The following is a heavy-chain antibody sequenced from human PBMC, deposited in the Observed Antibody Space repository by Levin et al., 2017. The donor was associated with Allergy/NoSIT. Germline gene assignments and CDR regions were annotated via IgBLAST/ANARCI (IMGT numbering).Heavy chain of an antibody. Sequence: GGSLRLSCAASGFTFSNAWMSWVRQAPGKGLEWVGRIKSKTDGGTTDYAAPVKGRFTISRDDSKNTLYLQMNSLKTEDTAVYYCTTGSNYDFWSGYPSPFAYWGQGTLVTVSS. D-gene: IGHD3-3*01. CDR3: TTGSNYDFWSGYPSPFAY. CDR1: GFTFSNAW. J-gene: IGHJ4*02. V-gene: IGHV3-15*01. CDR2: IKSKTDGGTT.